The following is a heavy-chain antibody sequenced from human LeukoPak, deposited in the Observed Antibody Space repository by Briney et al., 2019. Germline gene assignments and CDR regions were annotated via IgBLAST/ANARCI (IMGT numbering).Heavy chain of an antibody. CDR3: ARDLPGYCSGGSCYSYYYYGMDV. CDR2: ISHDGSKK. D-gene: IGHD2-15*01. J-gene: IGHJ6*02. Sequence: GRSLRLSCAASGFAFSSYAVHWVRQAPGKGLECVAVISHDGSKKYYADFVKGRFTISRDNSKNTLYLHMNSLIPEDTAVYYCARDLPGYCSGGSCYSYYYYGMDVWGQGTTATVSS. CDR1: GFAFSSYA. V-gene: IGHV3-30-3*01.